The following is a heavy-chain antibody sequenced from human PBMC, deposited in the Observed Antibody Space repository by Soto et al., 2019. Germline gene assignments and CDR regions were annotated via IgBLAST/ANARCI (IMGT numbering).Heavy chain of an antibody. D-gene: IGHD5-12*01. CDR2: INPSGGST. V-gene: IGHV1-46*01. Sequence: QVQLVQSGAEVKKPGASVKVSCKASGYTFTSYYMHWVRQAPGQGLEWMGIINPSGGSTTYAQKFQGRVTMTRYTSTSTVYMELSSLRSEDTAVYYCARGDIVAIFGMDVWGQGTTVTVSS. J-gene: IGHJ6*02. CDR1: GYTFTSYY. CDR3: ARGDIVAIFGMDV.